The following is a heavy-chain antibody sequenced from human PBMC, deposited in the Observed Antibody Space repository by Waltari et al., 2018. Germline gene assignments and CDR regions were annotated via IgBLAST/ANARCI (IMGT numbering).Heavy chain of an antibody. CDR1: GGSISSYY. CDR3: ARVSSSSRGYYYYMDV. CDR2: SYYSGST. Sequence: QVQLQESGPGLVKPSETLSLTCTVSGGSISSYYWSWIRQPPGKGLEWIGYSYYSGSTNYNPSLKSRVTISVDTSKNQFSLKLSSVTAADTAVYYCARVSSSSRGYYYYMDVWGKGTTVTVSS. D-gene: IGHD6-6*01. V-gene: IGHV4-59*01. J-gene: IGHJ6*03.